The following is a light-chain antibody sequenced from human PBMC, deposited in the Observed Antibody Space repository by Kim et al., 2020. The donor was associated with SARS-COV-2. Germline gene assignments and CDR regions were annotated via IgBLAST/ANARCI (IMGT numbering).Light chain of an antibody. CDR2: DVN. CDR3: SSYRGGFTWV. CDR1: SSDVGRYNY. J-gene: IGLJ3*02. V-gene: IGLV2-8*01. Sequence: QSALTQPPSASGSPGQSITISCTGSSSDVGRYNYVSWFQQHPGKAPKLMIYDVNKRPSGVSDRFSGSKSGNTASLTVSGLQAEDEGDYYCSSYRGGFTWVFGGGTQLTVL.